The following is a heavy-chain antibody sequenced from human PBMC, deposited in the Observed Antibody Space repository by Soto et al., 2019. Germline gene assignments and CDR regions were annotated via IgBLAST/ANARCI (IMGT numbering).Heavy chain of an antibody. CDR1: GYTFTGYY. J-gene: IGHJ6*02. V-gene: IGHV1-2*04. Sequence: QVQLVQSGAEVKKPGASVKVSCRASGYTFTGYYMHWVRQAPGQGLEWMGWINPNSGGTNYAQQFQGWVTMTRDTSISTAYMELSRLRSDDTAVYYCARVGYSSLRTPKGEYGMDVWGQGTTVTVSS. CDR3: ARVGYSSLRTPKGEYGMDV. CDR2: INPNSGGT. D-gene: IGHD6-13*01.